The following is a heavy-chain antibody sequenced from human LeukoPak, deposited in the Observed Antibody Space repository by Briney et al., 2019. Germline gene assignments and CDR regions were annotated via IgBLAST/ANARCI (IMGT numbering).Heavy chain of an antibody. CDR3: ARAVVVVANSWFDP. V-gene: IGHV1-18*01. J-gene: IGHJ5*02. Sequence: GASVKVSCKASGYTFTSYGISWVRQAPGQGLEWMGWISAYNGNTNYAQKFQGRVTMTRDTSISTAYMELSRLRSDDTAVYYCARAVVVVANSWFDPWGQGTLVTVSS. CDR1: GYTFTSYG. D-gene: IGHD2-15*01. CDR2: ISAYNGNT.